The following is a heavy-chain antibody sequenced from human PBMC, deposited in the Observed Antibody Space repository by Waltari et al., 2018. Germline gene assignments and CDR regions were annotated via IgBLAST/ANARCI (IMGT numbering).Heavy chain of an antibody. Sequence: EVQLAQSGAEVKEPGESLKISCKGSGFTFASYWIAWVRQMPGRGLEWMGAIYPDDSDTRYSPSFHGQVTISVDKSISTAYLQWSSLKASDTAIYYCARTEISGSYVAFDYWGQGTLVPVSS. CDR1: GFTFASYW. J-gene: IGHJ4*02. CDR3: ARTEISGSYVAFDY. V-gene: IGHV5-51*01. D-gene: IGHD3-16*01. CDR2: IYPDDSDT.